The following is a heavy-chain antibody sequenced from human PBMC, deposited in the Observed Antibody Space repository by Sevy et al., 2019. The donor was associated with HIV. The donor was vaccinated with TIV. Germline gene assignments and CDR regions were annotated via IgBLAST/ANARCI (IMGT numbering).Heavy chain of an antibody. CDR2: IGGSGGST. Sequence: GGSLRLSCAASGFTFSSYAMSWVRQAPRKGLEWVSVIGGSGGSTYYADSVKGRFTISRDSSKNTLYLQMNSLRAEDTAVCYCAKDPRYSYGYFWGQGTLVTVSS. V-gene: IGHV3-23*01. CDR3: AKDPRYSYGYF. J-gene: IGHJ4*02. D-gene: IGHD5-18*01. CDR1: GFTFSSYA.